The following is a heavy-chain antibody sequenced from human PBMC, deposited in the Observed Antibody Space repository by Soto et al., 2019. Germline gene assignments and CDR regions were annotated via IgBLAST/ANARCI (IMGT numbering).Heavy chain of an antibody. CDR2: IYYSGST. J-gene: IGHJ4*02. Sequence: PSETLSLTCTVSGGSISSYYWSWIRQPPGKGLEWIGYIYYSGSTNYNPSLKSRVTISVDTSKNQFSLKLSSVTAADTAVYYCARTVDGSGSYYFDYGGQGTLVTVSS. D-gene: IGHD3-10*01. CDR1: GGSISSYY. CDR3: ARTVDGSGSYYFDY. V-gene: IGHV4-59*01.